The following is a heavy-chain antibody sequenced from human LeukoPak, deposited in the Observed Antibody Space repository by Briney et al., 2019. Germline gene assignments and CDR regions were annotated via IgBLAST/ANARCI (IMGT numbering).Heavy chain of an antibody. V-gene: IGHV4-39*07. Sequence: PSETLSLTCTVSGGSISSSSYYWGWIRQPPGKGLEWIGSIYYSGTTYYNPSLKSRVTISVDTSRNQFSLKLSSVTAADTAVYYCAREDTPLYYDSSGYYYRYWYFDLWGRGTLVTVSS. D-gene: IGHD3-22*01. CDR3: AREDTPLYYDSSGYYYRYWYFDL. J-gene: IGHJ2*01. CDR2: IYYSGTT. CDR1: GGSISSSSYY.